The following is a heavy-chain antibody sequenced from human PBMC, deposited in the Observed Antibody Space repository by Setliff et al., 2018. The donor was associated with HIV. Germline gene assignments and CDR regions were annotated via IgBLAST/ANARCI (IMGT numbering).Heavy chain of an antibody. Sequence: SETLSLTCTVSGGSISSSSYYWGWIRQPPGKGLEWIGSIYYSGSTYYNPSLKSRVTISVDTSKNQFSLKLSSVTAADTAVYYCARGRMGYYGSGSYLPWGQGILVTV. V-gene: IGHV4-39*01. CDR3: ARGRMGYYGSGSYLP. J-gene: IGHJ5*02. D-gene: IGHD3-10*01. CDR2: IYYSGST. CDR1: GGSISSSSYY.